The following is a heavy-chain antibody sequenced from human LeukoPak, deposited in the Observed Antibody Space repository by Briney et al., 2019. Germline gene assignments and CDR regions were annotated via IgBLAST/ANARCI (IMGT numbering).Heavy chain of an antibody. CDR3: ARDGSGYDLY. V-gene: IGHV4-4*02. CDR2: VWHSGST. CDR1: GGSISSSNW. D-gene: IGHD5-12*01. Sequence: PSETLSLTCTVSGGSISSSNWWSWVRQPPGKGLEWIGAVWHSGSTNYNPALKSRVTISVDKSKNQFSLRLSSVTAADTAVYHCARDGSGYDLYWGQGTLVTVSS. J-gene: IGHJ4*02.